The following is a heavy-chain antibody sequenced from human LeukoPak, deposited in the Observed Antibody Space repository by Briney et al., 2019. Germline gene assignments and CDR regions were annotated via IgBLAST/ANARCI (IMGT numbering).Heavy chain of an antibody. J-gene: IGHJ4*02. V-gene: IGHV4-59*08. Sequence: SETLSLTCTVSGGSISGYYWSWIRQAPGKGLXXXXNIYYSGSTNYNPSLKSRVTISVDTSKNQFSLNLSSVTAADTAVYYCARHGTLASITYPLDYWGQGALVTVSS. D-gene: IGHD3-16*01. CDR2: IYYSGST. CDR3: ARHGTLASITYPLDY. CDR1: GGSISGYY.